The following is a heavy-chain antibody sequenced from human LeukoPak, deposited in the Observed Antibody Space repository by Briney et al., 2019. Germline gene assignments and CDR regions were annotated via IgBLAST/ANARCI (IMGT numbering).Heavy chain of an antibody. Sequence: SETLSLTCTVSGGSINSPNSYWGWIRQPPGKGLEWIGSIFHDGTTYYSPSLKSRVTVSVDTSLNQFSLSLMSMTAADTAVYYCARRVVVGTTVDFWGQGNLVTVSS. J-gene: IGHJ4*02. CDR3: ARRVVVGTTVDF. CDR1: GGSINSPNSY. CDR2: IFHDGTT. V-gene: IGHV4-39*01. D-gene: IGHD3-22*01.